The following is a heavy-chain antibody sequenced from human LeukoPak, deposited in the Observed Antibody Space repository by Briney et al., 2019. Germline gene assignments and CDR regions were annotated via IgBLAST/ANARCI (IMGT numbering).Heavy chain of an antibody. CDR2: ISAYNGNT. CDR3: ARDRIAVAESYFDY. Sequence: ASVKVSCKASGYTFTSHGISWVRQAPGQGLEWMGWISAYNGNTNYAQKLQGRVTMTTDTSTSTAYMELRSLRSDDTAVYYCARDRIAVAESYFDYWGQGTLVTVSS. J-gene: IGHJ4*02. D-gene: IGHD6-19*01. CDR1: GYTFTSHG. V-gene: IGHV1-18*01.